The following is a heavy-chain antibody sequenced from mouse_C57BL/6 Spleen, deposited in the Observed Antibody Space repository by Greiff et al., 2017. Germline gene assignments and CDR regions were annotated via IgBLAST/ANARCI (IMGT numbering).Heavy chain of an antibody. CDR1: GYAFSSSW. D-gene: IGHD6-1*01. V-gene: IGHV1-82*01. Sequence: QVQLQQSGPELVKPGASVKISCKASGYAFSSSWMNWVKQRPGKGLEWIGRIYPGDGDSNYNGKFKGKATLTADKSSSTAYMQLSSLTSEDSAVYFCARRPLGYYAMDYWGQGTSVTVSS. CDR2: IYPGDGDS. J-gene: IGHJ4*01. CDR3: ARRPLGYYAMDY.